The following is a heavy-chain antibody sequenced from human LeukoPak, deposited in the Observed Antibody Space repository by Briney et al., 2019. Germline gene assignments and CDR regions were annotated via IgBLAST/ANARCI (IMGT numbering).Heavy chain of an antibody. D-gene: IGHD6-19*01. V-gene: IGHV3-23*01. CDR2: ISGSGGST. J-gene: IGHJ4*02. Sequence: PGGSLRLSCAASGFTFSSYAMSWVRQAPGKGLEWVSAISGSGGSTYYADSVKGRFTISRDNSENTLYLQMNSLRAEDTAVYYCAKGSGWYISPFDYWGQGTLVTVSS. CDR3: AKGSGWYISPFDY. CDR1: GFTFSSYA.